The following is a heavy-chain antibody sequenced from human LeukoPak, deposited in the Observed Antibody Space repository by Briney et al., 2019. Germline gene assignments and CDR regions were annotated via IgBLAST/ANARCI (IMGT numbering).Heavy chain of an antibody. CDR1: GFTFSSYA. J-gene: IGHJ6*02. CDR3: AKDIEYSGYDLGYYGMDV. V-gene: IGHV3-23*01. Sequence: PGGSLRLSCAASGFTFSSYAMSWVRQAPGKGLEWVSAISGSGGSTYYADSVKGRFTISRDNSKNTLYLQMNSLRAEDTAVYYCAKDIEYSGYDLGYYGMDVWGQGTTVTVSS. D-gene: IGHD5-12*01. CDR2: ISGSGGST.